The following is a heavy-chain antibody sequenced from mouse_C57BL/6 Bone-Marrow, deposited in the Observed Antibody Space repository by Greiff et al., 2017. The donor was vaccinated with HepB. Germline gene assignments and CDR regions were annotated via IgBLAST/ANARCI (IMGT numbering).Heavy chain of an antibody. CDR1: GYAFSSYW. Sequence: QVHVKQSGAELVKPGASVKISCKASGYAFSSYWMNWVKQRPGKGLEWIGQIYPGDGDTNYNGKFKGKATLTADKSSSTAYMQLSSLTSEDSAVYFCARGGKYYYGSSWFAYWGQGTLVTVSA. V-gene: IGHV1-80*01. CDR2: IYPGDGDT. J-gene: IGHJ3*01. D-gene: IGHD1-1*01. CDR3: ARGGKYYYGSSWFAY.